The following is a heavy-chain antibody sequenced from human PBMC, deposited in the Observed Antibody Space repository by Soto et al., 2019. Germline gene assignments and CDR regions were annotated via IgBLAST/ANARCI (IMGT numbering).Heavy chain of an antibody. CDR3: ASYQQSYAFGI. CDR2: IYYSGST. Sequence: LSLTCTVSGGSISSGGYYWSWIRQHPGQGLEWIGYIYYSGSTYYNPSLKSRVTISVDTSKNQFSLKLSSVTAAYISVYYSASYQQSYAFGIWCEGTM. J-gene: IGHJ3*02. CDR1: GGSISSGGYY. V-gene: IGHV4-31*03. D-gene: IGHD2-2*01.